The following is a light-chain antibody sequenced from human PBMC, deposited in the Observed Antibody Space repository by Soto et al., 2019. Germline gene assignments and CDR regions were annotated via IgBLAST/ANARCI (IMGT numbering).Light chain of an antibody. CDR3: LIYDGGAQV. CDR1: TGAVTSGYY. V-gene: IGLV7-43*01. Sequence: QAVVTQEPSLTVSPGGTVTLTCASSTGAVTSGYYPNWFQQKPGQATRALIYSTSNKRSWTPARFSGSLLGGKAALTLSGVQPEDEAEYYCLIYDGGAQVFGGGTKLTVL. CDR2: STS. J-gene: IGLJ2*01.